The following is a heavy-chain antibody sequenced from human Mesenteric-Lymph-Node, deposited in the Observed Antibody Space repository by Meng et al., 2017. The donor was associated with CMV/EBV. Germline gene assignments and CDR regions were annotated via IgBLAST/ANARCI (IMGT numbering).Heavy chain of an antibody. Sequence: GESLKISCAASGFTFSAYAMTWVRQAPGKGLEWVSTVSPSGTHTDYADSVKGRFTISRDNSRDTLYLQMNSLRAEDTAVYYCARAWMGSFDYWGQGTLVTVSS. CDR1: GFTFSAYA. CDR3: ARAWMGSFDY. CDR2: VSPSGTHT. V-gene: IGHV3-23*01. D-gene: IGHD3-10*01. J-gene: IGHJ4*02.